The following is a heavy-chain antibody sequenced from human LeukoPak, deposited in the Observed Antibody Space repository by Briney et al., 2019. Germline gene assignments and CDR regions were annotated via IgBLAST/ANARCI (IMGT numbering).Heavy chain of an antibody. CDR2: ISGDGGST. CDR1: GFTFNNYV. Sequence: GGSLRLSCAATGFTFNNYVMSWVRQAPGKGLEWVSSISGDGGSTYYADSVKGRFTISGDNSKNMLYLQMNSLRAEDTAAYYCAKDTSSWYGYYGMDVWGQGTTVTVSS. D-gene: IGHD6-13*01. CDR3: AKDTSSWYGYYGMDV. V-gene: IGHV3-23*01. J-gene: IGHJ6*02.